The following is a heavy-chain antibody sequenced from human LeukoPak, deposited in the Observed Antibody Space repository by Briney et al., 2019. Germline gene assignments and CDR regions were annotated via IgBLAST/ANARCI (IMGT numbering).Heavy chain of an antibody. Sequence: GGSLRLSCAASGFTISANYLSWVRQAPGKGLVWVSALHSGGHTFYADSVKGRFTISRDSSKTTLYLQMNSLRAEDTAVYYCANVRAGHYFDYWGQGTLVTVSS. CDR3: ANVRAGHYFDY. CDR1: GFTISANY. V-gene: IGHV3-53*01. D-gene: IGHD6-19*01. CDR2: LHSGGHT. J-gene: IGHJ4*02.